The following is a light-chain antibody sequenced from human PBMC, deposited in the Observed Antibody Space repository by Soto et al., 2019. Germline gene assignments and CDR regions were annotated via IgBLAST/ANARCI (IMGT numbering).Light chain of an antibody. CDR2: AAS. Sequence: EMVLTKSPAILSSSPGERATLSCSASQSVSSYLTWYHQKPVQAPSLLIYAASNRATGIPARFSGSGSGTDFSLTIRSLEPADFSVYAFQQRGDWPSTSGGGTKVEIK. CDR3: QQRGDWPST. V-gene: IGKV3-11*01. CDR1: QSVSSY. J-gene: IGKJ4*01.